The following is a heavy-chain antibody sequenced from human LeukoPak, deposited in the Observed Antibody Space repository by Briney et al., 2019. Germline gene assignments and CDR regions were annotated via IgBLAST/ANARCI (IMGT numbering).Heavy chain of an antibody. J-gene: IGHJ6*02. CDR1: GGSFSGYY. CDR3: ARGIEDYDDFYYYYGMDV. CDR2: INHSGST. V-gene: IGHV4-34*01. Sequence: SETLSLTCGVYGGSFSGYYWSWIRQPPGKGLEWIGEINHSGSTNYNPSLKSRVTISVDTSKNQFSLKLSSVTAADTAVYYCARGIEDYDDFYYYYGMDVWGQGTTVTVSS. D-gene: IGHD4-17*01.